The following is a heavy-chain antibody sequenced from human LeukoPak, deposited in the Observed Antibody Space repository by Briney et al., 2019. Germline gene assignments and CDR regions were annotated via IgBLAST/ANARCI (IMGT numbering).Heavy chain of an antibody. CDR1: GYSFSDYY. D-gene: IGHD3-22*01. Sequence: ASVRVSCKASGYSFSDYYMQWLRRAPGQGFEWMGWINPNSGGTNYAQKFQGRVTMTRDTSINTAYMDLRRLTSDDTAVYYCAREGALVVASAGDYWGQGTLVTVSS. CDR2: INPNSGGT. CDR3: AREGALVVASAGDY. V-gene: IGHV1-2*02. J-gene: IGHJ4*02.